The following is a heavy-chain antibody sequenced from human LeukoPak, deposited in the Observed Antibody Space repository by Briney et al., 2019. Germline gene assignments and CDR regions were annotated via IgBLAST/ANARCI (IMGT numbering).Heavy chain of an antibody. J-gene: IGHJ4*02. V-gene: IGHV4-4*07. CDR1: GGSISNYY. CDR2: IYARGNT. D-gene: IGHD3-22*01. Sequence: SETLSLTCTVSGGSISNYYWSWIRQPAGKGLEWIGLIYARGNTNYNPSLKSRVTMSIDTSKNQFSLKLTSVTAADTAVYYCARTPIYYFDNSGYYNWGQGTLVTVSS. CDR3: ARTPIYYFDNSGYYN.